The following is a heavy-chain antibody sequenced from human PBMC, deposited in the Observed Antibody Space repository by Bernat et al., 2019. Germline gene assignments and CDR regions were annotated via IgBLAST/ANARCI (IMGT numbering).Heavy chain of an antibody. V-gene: IGHV4-31*03. D-gene: IGHD2-8*02. Sequence: QVQLQESGPGLVKPSQTLSLTCTVSGGSISSGGYYWSWIRQHPGKGLEWIGYIYYSGSTYYNPSLKSRVTISVDTSKNQVSLKLGSVTAGDTAGYYCGRASVLVLGGLGLWGQGTLVTVSS. CDR3: GRASVLVLGGLGL. CDR2: IYYSGST. CDR1: GGSISSGGYY. J-gene: IGHJ5*02.